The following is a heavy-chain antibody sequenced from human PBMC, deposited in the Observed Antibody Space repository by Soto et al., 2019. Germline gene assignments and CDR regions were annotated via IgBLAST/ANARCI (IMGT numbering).Heavy chain of an antibody. V-gene: IGHV1-69*01. Sequence: QVQLVQSGAEVKKPGSSVKVSCKAPGGTFSTYAISWVRQAPGQGLEWMGGVIPIFGTPKYAQKFQGRVTMTADESTSTGYMELRRLRSKDTAVYYCARSLGGSRSLDIDYYYYYGMDVWGQGTTVTVSS. D-gene: IGHD2-15*01. J-gene: IGHJ6*02. CDR1: GGTFSTYA. CDR3: ARSLGGSRSLDIDYYYYYGMDV. CDR2: VIPIFGTP.